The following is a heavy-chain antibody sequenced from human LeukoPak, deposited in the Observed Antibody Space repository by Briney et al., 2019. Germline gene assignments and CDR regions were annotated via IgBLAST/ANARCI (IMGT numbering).Heavy chain of an antibody. J-gene: IGHJ4*02. CDR3: AREVGYWSSTSCYGRKFDY. D-gene: IGHD2-2*01. Sequence: GGSLRLSCVASGFTFSNYGMHWVRQAPGKGLEWVAFIRYDGSNKYYADSVKGRFTISRDNSKNTLYLQMNSLRAEDTAVYYCAREVGYWSSTSCYGRKFDYWGQGTLVTVSS. V-gene: IGHV3-30*02. CDR1: GFTFSNYG. CDR2: IRYDGSNK.